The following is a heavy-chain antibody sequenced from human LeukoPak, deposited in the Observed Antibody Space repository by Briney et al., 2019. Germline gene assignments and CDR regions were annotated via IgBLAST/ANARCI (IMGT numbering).Heavy chain of an antibody. CDR1: GFTFSSYS. Sequence: GSLRLSCAASGFTFSSYSMNWVRQAPGKGLEWVSYISSSSSTIYYADSVKGRFTISRDNAKNSLYLQMNSLRAEDTAVYYCARSTRVVAVAGPHYYYYGMDVWGQGTTVTVS. CDR3: ARSTRVVAVAGPHYYYYGMDV. D-gene: IGHD6-19*01. V-gene: IGHV3-48*04. J-gene: IGHJ6*02. CDR2: ISSSSSTI.